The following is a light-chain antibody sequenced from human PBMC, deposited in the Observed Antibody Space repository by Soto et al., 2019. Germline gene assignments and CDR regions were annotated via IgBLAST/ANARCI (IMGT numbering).Light chain of an antibody. V-gene: IGKV3-20*01. J-gene: IGKJ1*01. CDR1: QSVSSNY. CDR2: GAS. Sequence: EIVLTQSPGTLSLSPGERATLSCRASQSVSSNYLAWYQQKSGQAPRLLIYGASSRATGIPDRFSGSGSGTDFTLTISRLEPEDFTVYYCQQYGGSPRTFRQGTKVDIK. CDR3: QQYGGSPRT.